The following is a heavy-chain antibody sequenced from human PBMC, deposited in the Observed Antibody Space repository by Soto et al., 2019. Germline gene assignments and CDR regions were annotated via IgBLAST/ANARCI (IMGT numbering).Heavy chain of an antibody. CDR2: ISGSGGAT. CDR3: SRDRNCSGGSCYSEWAFDI. J-gene: IGHJ3*02. CDR1: GFTFSSYA. Sequence: EVQLLESGGGLVQPGGSLRLSCAASGFTFSSYAMSWVRQAPGKGLEWVSGISGSGGATYYADSVKGRFTISRDNSKNPLYLQMNRLRAEDTAVYYCSRDRNCSGGSCYSEWAFDIWGQGTMVTVSS. D-gene: IGHD2-15*01. V-gene: IGHV3-23*01.